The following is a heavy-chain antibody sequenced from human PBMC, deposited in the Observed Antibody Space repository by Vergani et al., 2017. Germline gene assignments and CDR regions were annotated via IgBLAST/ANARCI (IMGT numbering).Heavy chain of an antibody. CDR1: GGSFTSYH. D-gene: IGHD4-11*01. Sequence: QVQLQQWGGGLLKPSETLSLTCVVNGGSFTSYHWTWIRQSPGEGLEWVGDIDHTGRPDYNPSLKSRLTMSVDKPRNQFSLTLNSVTATDTAIYFCARVNTETNCHLYYYYYMDVWGQGTAVTVS. J-gene: IGHJ6*03. CDR3: ARVNTETNCHLYYYYYMDV. CDR2: IDHTGRP. V-gene: IGHV4-34*01.